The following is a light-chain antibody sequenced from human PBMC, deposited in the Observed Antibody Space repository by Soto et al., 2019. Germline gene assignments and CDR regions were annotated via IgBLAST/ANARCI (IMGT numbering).Light chain of an antibody. CDR1: QGVNSNY. CDR3: LQHNSYPWT. V-gene: IGKV3-20*01. J-gene: IGKJ1*01. Sequence: EIVLTQSPGTLSLSPGERATLSCRASQGVNSNYLAWFQQKPGQAPRLLIYGTSSRATGIPDRFSGSGSGTEFTLTISSLQPEDFAAYYCLQHNSYPWTFGQGTKVDIK. CDR2: GTS.